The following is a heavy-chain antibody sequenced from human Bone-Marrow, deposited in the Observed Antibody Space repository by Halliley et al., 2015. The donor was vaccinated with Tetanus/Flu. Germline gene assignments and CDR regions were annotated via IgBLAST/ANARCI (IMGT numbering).Heavy chain of an antibody. D-gene: IGHD3-10*01. CDR2: SNPSRGNT. J-gene: IGHJ4*02. V-gene: IGHV1-46*01. Sequence: WLGISNPSRGNTSYAQKFLGRVIMTRDPSTNTVNLELSSLRFEDTAFYYCVRASYYETVYFFDSWGQGTLVTVSS. CDR3: VRASYYETVYFFDS.